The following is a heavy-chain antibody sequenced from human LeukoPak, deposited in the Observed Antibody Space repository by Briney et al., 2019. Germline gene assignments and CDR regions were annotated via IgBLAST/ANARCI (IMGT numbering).Heavy chain of an antibody. CDR1: GDSVSNNSAA. D-gene: IGHD5-12*01. Sequence: PQTLSLTCAISGDSVSNNSAAWNWIRQSPSRGLEWLGMTYYRSKWFNEYAQSVKSRITINPDTSKNQLSLQLNSVTPEDAAMYYCTRAGGPGGYDYSYWGQGTLVTVSS. J-gene: IGHJ4*02. V-gene: IGHV6-1*01. CDR3: TRAGGPGGYDYSY. CDR2: TYYRSKWFN.